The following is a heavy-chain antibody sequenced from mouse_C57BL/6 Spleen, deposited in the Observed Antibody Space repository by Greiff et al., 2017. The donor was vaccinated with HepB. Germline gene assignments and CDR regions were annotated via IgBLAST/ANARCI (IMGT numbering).Heavy chain of an antibody. V-gene: IGHV1-82*01. D-gene: IGHD1-1*01. CDR1: GYAFSSSW. CDR3: ARDGSSYLDY. Sequence: VQLQQSGPELVKPGASVKISCKASGYAFSSSWMNWVKQRPGKGLEWIGRIYPGDGDTNDNGKFKGKATLTADKSSSTAYMQLSSLTSEDSAVYYCARDGSSYLDYWGQGTTLTVSS. J-gene: IGHJ2*01. CDR2: IYPGDGDT.